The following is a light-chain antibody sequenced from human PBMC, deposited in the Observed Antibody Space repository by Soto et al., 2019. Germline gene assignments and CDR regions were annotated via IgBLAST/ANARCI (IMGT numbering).Light chain of an antibody. J-gene: IGKJ1*01. Sequence: DIIMTQSPATLSVFPGERATLSCRASQSISSDLAWYQQKPGQAPRLLIYGASTRATGIPARFSGSGSGTEFHTITISRLSEDFSVYYYQQYYHWSPLTFGQGTKVEIK. CDR3: QQYYHWSPLT. CDR2: GAS. V-gene: IGKV3-15*01. CDR1: QSISSD.